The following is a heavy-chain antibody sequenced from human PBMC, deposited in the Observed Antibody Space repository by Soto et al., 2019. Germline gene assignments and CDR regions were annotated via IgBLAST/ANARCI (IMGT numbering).Heavy chain of an antibody. Sequence: PGRTMRLSCAASGFTFSSYGMHWVRQAPGKGLEWVAVIWYDGSNKYYADSVKGRFTISRDTSKNTLYLQMNSLRAEDTAVYYWARGRGTMIVGGVGPAPVFEICGRGTRVTVSS. V-gene: IGHV3-33*01. CDR2: IWYDGSNK. D-gene: IGHD3-16*01. CDR1: GFTFSSYG. J-gene: IGHJ3*02. CDR3: ARGRGTMIVGGVGPAPVFEI.